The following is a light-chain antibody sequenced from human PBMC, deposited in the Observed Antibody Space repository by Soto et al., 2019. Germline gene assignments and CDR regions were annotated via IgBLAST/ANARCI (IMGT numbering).Light chain of an antibody. CDR2: EVS. Sequence: QSALTQPRSVSGSPGQSVTISCTGTSSDVGGYDYVSWYQLHPVKAPKLMVFEVSNRPSGVSYRFSGSKSGNTASLTISGLQAEDEADYFCSSYSISTAYLFGTGTKVTVL. CDR3: SSYSISTAYL. V-gene: IGLV2-14*01. J-gene: IGLJ1*01. CDR1: SSDVGGYDY.